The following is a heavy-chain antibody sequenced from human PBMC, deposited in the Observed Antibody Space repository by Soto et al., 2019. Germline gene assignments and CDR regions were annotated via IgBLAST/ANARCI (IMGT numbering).Heavy chain of an antibody. Sequence: ASVKVSCKASGYTFTSYAMHWVRQAPGQRLEWMGWINAGNGNTKYSQKFQGRVTITRDTSASTAYMELSSLRAEDTAVYYCARDEGFYSGSYPYSEYFQHWGQGTLVTVSS. CDR1: GYTFTSYA. D-gene: IGHD1-26*01. V-gene: IGHV1-3*01. CDR2: INAGNGNT. J-gene: IGHJ1*01. CDR3: ARDEGFYSGSYPYSEYFQH.